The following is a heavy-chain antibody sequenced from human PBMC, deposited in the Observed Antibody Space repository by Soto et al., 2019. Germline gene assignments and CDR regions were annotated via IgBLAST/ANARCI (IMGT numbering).Heavy chain of an antibody. CDR1: GGSISSGDYY. CDR3: ARTGEIVAKIGYYYSYYYGMDV. Sequence: SETLSLTCTVSGGSISSGDYYWSWISQPPGQGLEWIGYIYSSGSTYYNTSHKSRVTISVVTSKDQFSLKLSSVTAAYTAVYYCARTGEIVAKIGYYYSYYYGMDVWGQGTTVTVSS. J-gene: IGHJ6*02. CDR2: IYSSGST. V-gene: IGHV4-30-4*01. D-gene: IGHD5-12*01.